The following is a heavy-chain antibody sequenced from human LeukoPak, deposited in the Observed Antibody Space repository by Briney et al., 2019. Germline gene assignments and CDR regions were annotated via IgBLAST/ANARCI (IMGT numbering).Heavy chain of an antibody. Sequence: ASVKVSCKASGYTFTSYDINWVRQATGQGLEWMGWMNPNSGNTGYAQKFQGRVTMTRNTSISTAYMELSSLRSEDTAVYYCARTVPVLRFLEWFPRDWGQGTLVTVSS. CDR3: ARTVPVLRFLEWFPRD. D-gene: IGHD3-3*01. J-gene: IGHJ4*02. V-gene: IGHV1-8*01. CDR2: MNPNSGNT. CDR1: GYTFTSYD.